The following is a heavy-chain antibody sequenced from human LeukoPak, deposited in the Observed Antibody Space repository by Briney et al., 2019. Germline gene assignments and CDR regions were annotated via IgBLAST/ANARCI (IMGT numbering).Heavy chain of an antibody. CDR2: ISTHNGKT. CDR3: ARDVTDIVVVVAAAPGAFEI. D-gene: IGHD2-15*01. J-gene: IGHJ3*02. Sequence: ASVKVSCKASGYPFSTYGISWVRQAPGQGLQWMAWISTHNGKTDYAQNFQDRVTVTRDTSTSTAYMELRSLRSDDTAVYYCARDVTDIVVVVAAAPGAFEIWGQGTMVTVSS. CDR1: GYPFSTYG. V-gene: IGHV1-18*01.